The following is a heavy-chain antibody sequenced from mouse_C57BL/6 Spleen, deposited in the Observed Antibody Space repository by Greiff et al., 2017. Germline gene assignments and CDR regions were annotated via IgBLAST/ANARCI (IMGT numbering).Heavy chain of an antibody. CDR2: IDPETGGT. Sequence: VQLVESGAELVRPGASVTLSCKASGYTFTDYEMHWVKQTPVHGLEWIGAIDPETGGTAYNQKFKGKAILTADKSSSTAYMELRSLTSEDSAVYYFTRGGDFDYWGQGTTLTVSS. CDR3: TRGGDFDY. J-gene: IGHJ2*01. CDR1: GYTFTDYE. V-gene: IGHV1-15*01.